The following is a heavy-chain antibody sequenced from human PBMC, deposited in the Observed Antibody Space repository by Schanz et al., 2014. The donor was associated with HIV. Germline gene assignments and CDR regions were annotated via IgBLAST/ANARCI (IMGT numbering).Heavy chain of an antibody. J-gene: IGHJ6*02. D-gene: IGHD3-3*01. CDR3: TRGRFLERGGMDV. CDR1: GFNFNSYG. V-gene: IGHV3-33*08. CDR2: IWFDGRNK. Sequence: QEQLVASGGGVVQPGRSLRLSCVASGFNFNSYGMHWVRQAPGKGLEWVAVIWFDGRNKYYGDSVKGRFMISRDNSNNTLYLQMNSLRAEDTAVYFCTRGRFLERGGMDVWGQGTAVTVSS.